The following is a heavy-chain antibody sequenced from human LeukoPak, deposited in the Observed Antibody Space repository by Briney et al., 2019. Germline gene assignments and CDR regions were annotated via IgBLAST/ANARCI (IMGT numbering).Heavy chain of an antibody. CDR1: GFTFSGYW. J-gene: IGHJ6*02. D-gene: IGHD3-10*01. CDR2: ISGSSRFI. CDR3: ARDHRTVRGVISYYNYGMDV. Sequence: GGSLRLSCAASGFTFSGYWMHWVRQAPGKGLEWVSSISGSSRFIYFADSVKGRFTVSRDNAKSSLYLQLSSLRAEDTAVYYCARDHRTVRGVISYYNYGMDVWGQGTTVTVSS. V-gene: IGHV3-21*01.